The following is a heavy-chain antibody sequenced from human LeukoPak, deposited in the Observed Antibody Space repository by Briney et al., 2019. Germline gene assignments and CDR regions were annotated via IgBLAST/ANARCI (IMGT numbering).Heavy chain of an antibody. J-gene: IGHJ5*02. V-gene: IGHV3-53*01. CDR2: IYTGGTT. Sequence: GGSLRLSCAASGFTVNSKFMGWVRQAPGKGLEWVSVIYTGGTTYYADSVKGRFTISRDNSKNTLYLQMHSLRAEDTAVYYCARDCSSTSCYLFDPWGQGTLVTVSS. CDR1: GFTVNSKF. D-gene: IGHD2-2*01. CDR3: ARDCSSTSCYLFDP.